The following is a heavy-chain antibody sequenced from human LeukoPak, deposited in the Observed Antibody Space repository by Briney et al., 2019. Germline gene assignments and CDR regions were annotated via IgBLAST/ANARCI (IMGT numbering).Heavy chain of an antibody. CDR2: MNPNSGNT. Sequence: ASVKVSCKASGYTFTSYDINWVRQATGQGLEWMGWMNPNSGNTGYAQKFQGRVTMTRNTSISTAYMELSSLRSEDTAVYYCARGPLIAAPNPLYYYYYYYMDVWGIGTTVTVSS. V-gene: IGHV1-8*01. CDR3: ARGPLIAAPNPLYYYYYYYMDV. J-gene: IGHJ6*03. CDR1: GYTFTSYD. D-gene: IGHD6-13*01.